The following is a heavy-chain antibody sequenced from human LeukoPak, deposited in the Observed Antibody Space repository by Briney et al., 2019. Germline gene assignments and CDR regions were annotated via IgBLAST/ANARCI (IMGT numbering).Heavy chain of an antibody. D-gene: IGHD6-13*01. CDR2: ISAYNGNT. V-gene: IGHV1-18*01. J-gene: IGHJ4*02. CDR3: ARVGIYSSSWYFDY. Sequence: ASVTVSCKASGYTFTSYGISWVRQAPGQGLEWMGWISAYNGNTNYAQKLQGRVTMTTDTSTSTAYMELRSLRSDDTAVYYCARVGIYSSSWYFDYWGQGTLVTVSS. CDR1: GYTFTSYG.